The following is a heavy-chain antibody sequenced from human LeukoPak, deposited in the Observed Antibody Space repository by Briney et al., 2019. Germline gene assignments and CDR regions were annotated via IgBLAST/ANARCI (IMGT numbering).Heavy chain of an antibody. J-gene: IGHJ2*01. V-gene: IGHV3-30*18. CDR1: GFTFSSYG. CDR3: AKDGRRNYYGSGSYLWYFDL. Sequence: AGGSLRLSCAASGFTFSSYGMHWVRQAPGEGLEWVAVISYDGSNKYYADSVKGRFTISRDNSKNTLYLQMNSLRAEDTAVYYCAKDGRRNYYGSGSYLWYFDLWGRGTLVTVSS. CDR2: ISYDGSNK. D-gene: IGHD3-10*01.